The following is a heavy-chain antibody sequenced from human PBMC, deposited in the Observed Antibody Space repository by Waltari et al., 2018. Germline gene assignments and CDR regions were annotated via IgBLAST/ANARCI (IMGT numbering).Heavy chain of an antibody. Sequence: QAPGKGLEWVSYISSSGSTIYYADSVKGRFTISRDNAKNSLYLQMNSLRAEDTAVYYCARPPSRFLEWLLDYWGQGTLVTVSS. V-gene: IGHV3-11*04. J-gene: IGHJ4*02. CDR2: ISSSGSTI. CDR3: ARPPSRFLEWLLDY. D-gene: IGHD3-3*01.